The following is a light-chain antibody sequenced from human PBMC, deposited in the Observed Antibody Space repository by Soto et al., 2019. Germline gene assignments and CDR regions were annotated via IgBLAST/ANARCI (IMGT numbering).Light chain of an antibody. CDR3: QSYDSSLSGWV. Sequence: QSVLTQPPSVSGAPGQWITISCTGYNSNIGAGYDVHWYQQLPGTAPKLIIYGNSNRPSGVPDRFSASKSGTSASLAITGLQAEDEAYYYCQSYDSSLSGWVFGGGTKLTVL. CDR2: GNS. J-gene: IGLJ3*02. CDR1: NSNIGAGYD. V-gene: IGLV1-40*01.